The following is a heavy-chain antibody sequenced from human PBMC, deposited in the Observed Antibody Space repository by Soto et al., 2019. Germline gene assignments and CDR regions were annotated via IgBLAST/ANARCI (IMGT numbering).Heavy chain of an antibody. D-gene: IGHD3-22*01. Sequence: QVQLVQSGAEVKKPGSSVKVSCKASGGTFSSYTISWVRQAPGQGLEWMGRIIPILGIANYAQKFQGRDTMTGDKSTSTAYREQSSLRSEDTAVYYCAGWAYYDSSGYARCDYWGQGTLVSASS. CDR1: GGTFSSYT. V-gene: IGHV1-69*02. CDR3: AGWAYYDSSGYARCDY. J-gene: IGHJ4*02. CDR2: IIPILGIA.